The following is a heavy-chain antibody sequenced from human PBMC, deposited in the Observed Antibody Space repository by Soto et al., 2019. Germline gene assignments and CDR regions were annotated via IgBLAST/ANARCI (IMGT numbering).Heavy chain of an antibody. CDR3: ARLSFGAANWFDS. CDR2: IYYSGST. Sequence: SETLSLTCTVSGGSISSYYWSWIRQPPGKGLEWIGYIYYSGSTNYNPSLKSRVTISVDTSKNQFSLKLSSVTAADTAVYYCARLSFGAANWFDSWRQGTRVTVSS. J-gene: IGHJ5*01. V-gene: IGHV4-59*01. D-gene: IGHD3-16*01. CDR1: GGSISSYY.